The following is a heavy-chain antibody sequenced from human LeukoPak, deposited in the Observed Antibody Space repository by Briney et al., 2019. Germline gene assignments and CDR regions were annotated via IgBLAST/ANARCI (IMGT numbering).Heavy chain of an antibody. V-gene: IGHV1-69*04. CDR2: IIPILGIA. Sequence: SVKVSCKASGGTFSSYAISWVRQAPGQGLEWMGRIIPILGIANYAQKFQGRVTITADKSTSTAYMELSSLRSEDTAVYYCARLSIAAAVRDYYGMDVWGQGTTVTVSS. J-gene: IGHJ6*02. CDR3: ARLSIAAAVRDYYGMDV. CDR1: GGTFSSYA. D-gene: IGHD6-13*01.